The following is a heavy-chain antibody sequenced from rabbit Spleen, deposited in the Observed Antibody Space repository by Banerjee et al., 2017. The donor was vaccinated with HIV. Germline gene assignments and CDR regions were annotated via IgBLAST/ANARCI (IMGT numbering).Heavy chain of an antibody. J-gene: IGHJ4*01. V-gene: IGHV1S45*01. CDR2: ITASTGKP. Sequence: QEQLVESGGGLVQPEGSLTLTCKASGFSFSDRDVMCWVRQAPGKGLQWIACITASTGKPVYATWASGRFTISRPSSATVTLRMTSLTAADRATYFCARDLVVVIGWNFYLWGPGTLVTVS. D-gene: IGHD2-1*01. CDR1: GFSFSDRDV. CDR3: ARDLVVVIGWNFYL.